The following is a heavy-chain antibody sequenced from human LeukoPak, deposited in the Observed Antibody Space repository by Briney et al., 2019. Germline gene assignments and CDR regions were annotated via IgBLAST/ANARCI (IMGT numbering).Heavy chain of an antibody. V-gene: IGHV4-31*03. D-gene: IGHD6-6*01. CDR2: IYYSGST. J-gene: IGHJ4*02. CDR1: GGSISSGGYY. CDR3: ASTLIAPSQFDY. Sequence: SETLSLTCTVSGGSISSGGYYWSWSRQHPGKGLEWIGYIYYSGSTYYNPSLKSRVTISVDTSKNQFSLKLSSVTAADTAVYYCASTLIAPSQFDYWGQGTLVNVSS.